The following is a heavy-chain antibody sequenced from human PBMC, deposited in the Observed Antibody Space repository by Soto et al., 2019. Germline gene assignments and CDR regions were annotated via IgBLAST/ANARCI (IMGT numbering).Heavy chain of an antibody. J-gene: IGHJ4*02. CDR1: GYTFTSYG. CDR3: AREVTYYDFWSGYSFDY. V-gene: IGHV1-18*01. D-gene: IGHD3-3*01. Sequence: ASVKVSCKASGYTFTSYGISWVRQAPGQGLEWTGWISAYNGNTNYAQKLQGRVTMTTDTSTSTAYMELRSLRSDDTAVYYCAREVTYYDFWSGYSFDYWGQGTLVTVSS. CDR2: ISAYNGNT.